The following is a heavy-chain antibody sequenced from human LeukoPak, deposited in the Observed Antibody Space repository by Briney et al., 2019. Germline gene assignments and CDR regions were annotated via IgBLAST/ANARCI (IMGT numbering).Heavy chain of an antibody. V-gene: IGHV4-39*01. Sequence: SETLSLTCTVSGGSISSSSYYWGWIRQPPGKGLEWIGSIYYSGSTYYNPSLKSRVTISVDTSKNQFSLKLCSVTAADTAIYYCARSTYYDFWGGLTHYYYYHMDVWGKGTTVTVSS. CDR2: IYYSGST. D-gene: IGHD3-3*01. CDR1: GGSISSSSYY. CDR3: ARSTYYDFWGGLTHYYYYHMDV. J-gene: IGHJ6*03.